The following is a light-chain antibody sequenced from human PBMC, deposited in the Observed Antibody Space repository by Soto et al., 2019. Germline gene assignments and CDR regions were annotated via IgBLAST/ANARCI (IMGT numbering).Light chain of an antibody. CDR3: QQYKSFWLT. J-gene: IGKJ4*01. CDR1: QSISSW. CDR2: DAS. Sequence: DIHMTQSPSTLSASVPHRVTITGRASQSISSWMAWYQQKPGKDPKLLIYDASSLESGVPSRFSSSGSGTEFSLTISSLQPDEVATYYCQQYKSFWLTFGGGTKVDI. V-gene: IGKV1-5*01.